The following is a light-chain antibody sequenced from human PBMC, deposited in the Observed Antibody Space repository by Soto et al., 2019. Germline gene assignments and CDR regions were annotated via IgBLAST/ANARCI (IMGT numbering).Light chain of an antibody. J-gene: IGLJ3*02. CDR3: SSFTSISTLV. CDR2: EVT. V-gene: IGLV2-14*01. CDR1: MRDVGAYNL. Sequence: QSALTQPASVSGSAGQSITISCSGTMRDVGAYNLVSWYQQHPGTAPKVMIYEVTKRPSGVSNRFSGSKSGNTASLTISGLQAEDEADYYCSSFTSISTLVFGGGTKLTVL.